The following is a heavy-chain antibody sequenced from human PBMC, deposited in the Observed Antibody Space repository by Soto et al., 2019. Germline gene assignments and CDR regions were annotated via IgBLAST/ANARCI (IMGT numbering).Heavy chain of an antibody. D-gene: IGHD2-15*01. CDR2: ISYDGSNK. CDR1: GFTFSSYG. Sequence: LRLSCAASGFTFSSYGMHWVRQAPGKGLEWVAVISYDGSNKYYADSVKGRFTISRDNSKNTLYLQMNSLRAEDTAVYYCAKDSSRPALAHDYWGQGTLVTVSS. J-gene: IGHJ4*02. V-gene: IGHV3-30*18. CDR3: AKDSSRPALAHDY.